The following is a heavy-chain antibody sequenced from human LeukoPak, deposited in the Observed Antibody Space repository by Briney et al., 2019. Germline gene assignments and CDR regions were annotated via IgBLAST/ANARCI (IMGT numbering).Heavy chain of an antibody. D-gene: IGHD3-22*01. J-gene: IGHJ6*03. CDR1: GFTFSSYA. V-gene: IGHV3-15*01. CDR2: IKSKTDGGTT. CDR3: TTESPLVVINYYYYYMDV. Sequence: GSLRLSCAASGFTFSSYAMSWVRQAPGKGLEWVGRIKSKTDGGTTDYAAPVKGRFTISRDDSKNTLYLQMNSLKTEDTAVYYCTTESPLVVINYYYYYMDVWGKGTTVTVSS.